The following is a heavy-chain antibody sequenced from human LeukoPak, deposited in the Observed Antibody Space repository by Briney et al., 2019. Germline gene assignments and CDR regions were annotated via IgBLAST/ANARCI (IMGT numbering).Heavy chain of an antibody. CDR1: GYTFTSYY. V-gene: IGHV1-46*01. CDR2: INPSGGST. D-gene: IGHD6-13*01. Sequence: ASVKVSCKASGYTFTSYYMHWVRQAPGQGLEWMGIINPSGGSTSYAQKFQGRVTMTRDTSISTAYMELSRLRSDDTAVYYCASNTGYSSSWYHFDYWGQGTLVTVSS. J-gene: IGHJ4*02. CDR3: ASNTGYSSSWYHFDY.